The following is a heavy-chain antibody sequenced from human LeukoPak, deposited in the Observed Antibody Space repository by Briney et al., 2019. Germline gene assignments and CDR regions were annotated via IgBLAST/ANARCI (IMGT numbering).Heavy chain of an antibody. V-gene: IGHV1-46*01. CDR2: INPSGGST. J-gene: IGHJ4*02. CDR1: GYTFTRYY. D-gene: IGHD4-23*01. Sequence: GPVKVSCKASGYTFTRYYMHWVRQAPGRGREGMVIINPSGGSTDYTQNFQGRVTMTTDTSTNKVYMELSSLRSEDTAVYFCARRGYDGKMPLFDFWGQGTLVTVSS. CDR3: ARRGYDGKMPLFDF.